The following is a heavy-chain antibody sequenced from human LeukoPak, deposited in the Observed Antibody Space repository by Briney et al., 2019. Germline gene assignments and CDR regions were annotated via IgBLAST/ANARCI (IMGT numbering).Heavy chain of an antibody. CDR2: ISAYNGNT. J-gene: IGHJ5*02. D-gene: IGHD3-10*01. CDR3: ARSQDYYGSDRWFDP. CDR1: GYTFTSYG. V-gene: IGHV1-18*01. Sequence: ASVKVSCKASGYTFTSYGISWVRQAPGQGLEWMGWISAYNGNTNYAQKLQGRVTMTTDTSTSTAYMELRSLRSDDTAVYYCARSQDYYGSDRWFDPWGQGTLVTVSS.